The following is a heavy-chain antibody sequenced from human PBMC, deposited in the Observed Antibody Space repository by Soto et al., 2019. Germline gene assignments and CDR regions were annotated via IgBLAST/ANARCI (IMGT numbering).Heavy chain of an antibody. CDR2: IYTSGST. V-gene: IGHV4-4*07. CDR3: ARERGPGSGKAYFHY. D-gene: IGHD3-10*01. CDR1: GGSISSYY. Sequence: ETLSLTCTVSGGSISSYYWSWIRQPAGKGLEWIGRIYTSGSTNYNPSLTRRVTMSVKTSKNQFSLKLSYVTAADTAVYYCARERGPGSGKAYFHYCGQGTLVAVYS. J-gene: IGHJ4*02.